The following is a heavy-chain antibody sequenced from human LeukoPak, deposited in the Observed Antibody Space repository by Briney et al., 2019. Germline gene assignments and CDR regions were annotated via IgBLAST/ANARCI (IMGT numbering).Heavy chain of an antibody. Sequence: GGSLRLSCAASGFTFSSYSMNWVRQAPGKGLEWVSSISSSSYIYYADSVKGRFTISRDNAKNSLYLQMNSLRAEDTAVYYCARVSPPNSYYDFWSGYNPFDYWGQGTLVTVSS. CDR1: GFTFSSYS. CDR2: ISSSSYI. CDR3: ARVSPPNSYYDFWSGYNPFDY. J-gene: IGHJ4*02. V-gene: IGHV3-21*01. D-gene: IGHD3-3*01.